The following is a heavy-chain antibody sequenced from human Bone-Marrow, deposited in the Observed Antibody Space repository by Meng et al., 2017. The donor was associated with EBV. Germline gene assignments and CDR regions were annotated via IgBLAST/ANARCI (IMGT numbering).Heavy chain of an antibody. CDR2: INHSGST. CDR3: ARRGDYGDTRVSDY. Sequence: VQLQALAPGVLKPSATLSVTRAVYGGSFSGYYWSWIRQPPGKGLEWIGEINHSGSTNYNPSLKSRVTISVDTSKNQFSLKLSSVTAADTAVYYCARRGDYGDTRVSDYWGQGTLVTVSS. D-gene: IGHD4-17*01. J-gene: IGHJ4*02. V-gene: IGHV4-34*01. CDR1: GGSFSGYY.